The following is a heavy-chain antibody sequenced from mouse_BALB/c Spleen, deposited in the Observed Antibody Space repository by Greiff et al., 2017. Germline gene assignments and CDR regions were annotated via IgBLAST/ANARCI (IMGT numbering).Heavy chain of an antibody. D-gene: IGHD2-1*01. V-gene: IGHV5-6*01. CDR1: GFTFSSYG. CDR2: ISSGGSYT. Sequence: EVQLQESGGDLVKPGGSLKLSCAASGFTFSSYGMSWVRQTPDKRLEWVATISSGGSYTYYPDSVKGRFTISRDNAKNTLYLQMSSLKSEDTAMYYCARQDGNYFDYWGQGTTLTVSS. CDR3: ARQDGNYFDY. J-gene: IGHJ2*01.